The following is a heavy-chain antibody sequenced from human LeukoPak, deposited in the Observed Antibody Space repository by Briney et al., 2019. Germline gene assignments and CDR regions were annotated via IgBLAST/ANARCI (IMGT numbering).Heavy chain of an antibody. CDR2: IRSKPYGGTT. CDR1: GFAFGDHA. Sequence: GVSLRLSCTASGFAFGDHAMGWFRQAPGKGLEWVGFIRSKPYGGTTEYAASVKGRFTISRDDSKSIAYLQMNSLKTEDTAVYYCTRDVSSSWYEGADYWGQGTLVTVSS. D-gene: IGHD6-13*01. V-gene: IGHV3-49*03. J-gene: IGHJ4*02. CDR3: TRDVSSSWYEGADY.